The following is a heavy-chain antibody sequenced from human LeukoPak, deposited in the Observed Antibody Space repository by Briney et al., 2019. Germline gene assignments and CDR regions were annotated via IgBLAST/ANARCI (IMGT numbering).Heavy chain of an antibody. J-gene: IGHJ4*02. CDR2: IYHSGST. CDR1: GGSISSGGYY. V-gene: IGHV4-30-2*01. Sequence: SETLSLTCTVSGGSISSGGYYRSWIRQPPGKGLEWIGYIYHSGSTYYNPSLKSRVTISVDRSKNQFSLKLSSVTAADTAVYYCARSSRYYDFWSGYQPDYYFDYWGQGTLVTVSS. CDR3: ARSSRYYDFWSGYQPDYYFDY. D-gene: IGHD3-3*01.